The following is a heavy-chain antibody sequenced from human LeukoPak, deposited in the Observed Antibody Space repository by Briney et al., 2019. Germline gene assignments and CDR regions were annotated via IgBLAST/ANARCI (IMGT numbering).Heavy chain of an antibody. CDR1: GGSISSSSYY. CDR2: IYYSGSS. D-gene: IGHD3-10*01. CDR3: ARLSWFGELLSFHFDH. Sequence: SETLSLTCTVSGGSISSSSYYWGWIRQPPGKGLEWIGSIYYSGSSYYNPSLKSRVTISVDTSKNQFSLKLSSVTAADTAVYYCARLSWFGELLSFHFDHCGQGTLVTVSS. J-gene: IGHJ4*02. V-gene: IGHV4-39*01.